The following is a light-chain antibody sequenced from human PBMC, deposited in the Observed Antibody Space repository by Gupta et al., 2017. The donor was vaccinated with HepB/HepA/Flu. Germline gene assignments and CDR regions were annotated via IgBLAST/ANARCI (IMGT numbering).Light chain of an antibody. CDR1: QSISTY. CDR2: AAS. J-gene: IGKJ4*01. Sequence: DIQMTQSSSSLSASVGDRVTITCRASQSISTYLNWYQHKPGKAPNLLIYAASSLQSEVPSRFSGSGSGTDFTLTISSLQPEDFATYYCQQTYSTLTFGGGTKVEIK. V-gene: IGKV1-39*01. CDR3: QQTYSTLT.